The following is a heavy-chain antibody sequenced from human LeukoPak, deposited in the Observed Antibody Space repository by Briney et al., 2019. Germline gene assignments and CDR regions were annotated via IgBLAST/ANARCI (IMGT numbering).Heavy chain of an antibody. CDR2: ISSNGGST. CDR3: ARDHYDSSGYWYYFDY. D-gene: IGHD3-22*01. Sequence: PGGSLRLSCAASGFTFSGYAMHWVRQAPGKGLEYVSAISSNGGSTYYANSVKDRFTISRDNSKNTLYLQMGSLRAADMAVYYCARDHYDSSGYWYYFDYWGQGTLVTLSS. J-gene: IGHJ4*02. V-gene: IGHV3-64*01. CDR1: GFTFSGYA.